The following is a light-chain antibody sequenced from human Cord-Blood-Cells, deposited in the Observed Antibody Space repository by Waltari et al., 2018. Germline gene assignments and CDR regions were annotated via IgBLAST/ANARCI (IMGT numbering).Light chain of an antibody. V-gene: IGKV4-1*01. CDR2: CAS. J-gene: IGKJ1*01. CDR3: QQYYSTPQT. Sequence: DIVLNQSPDSLAVALGERATINCKSSQSVLYSSNNKNYLAWYQQKPGQPPKLLIYCASTRESGVPDRFSGSGSGTDFTLTISSLQAEDVAVYYCQQYYSTPQTFGQGTKVEIK. CDR1: QSVLYSSNNKNY.